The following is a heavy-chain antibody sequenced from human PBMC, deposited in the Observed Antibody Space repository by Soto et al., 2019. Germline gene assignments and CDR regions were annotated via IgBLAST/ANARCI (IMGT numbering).Heavy chain of an antibody. CDR1: GFTFSAFW. D-gene: IGHD2-21*01. J-gene: IGHJ3*01. V-gene: IGHV3-7*04. CDR2: IKRDGTVT. Sequence: EVQLVESGGGLVQPGESLRLSCAASGFTFSAFWMTWLRQAPGKGLEWVANIKRDGTVTHYGDYVEGRCTLSRDKAQNSLFLQLNSLRPEDTAMYYCARDLSPPGEFFYDAFDVWGQGTFVTVSS. CDR3: ARDLSPPGEFFYDAFDV.